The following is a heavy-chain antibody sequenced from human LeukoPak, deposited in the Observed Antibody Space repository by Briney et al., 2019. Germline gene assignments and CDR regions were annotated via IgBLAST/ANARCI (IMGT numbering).Heavy chain of an antibody. V-gene: IGHV1-45*02. CDR2: ITPLNGNT. J-gene: IGHJ3*02. CDR3: AGAGPQAQGVFDI. D-gene: IGHD2-8*01. CDR1: GCTFTYRF. Sequence: ASVKASCKASGCTFTYRFLHWVRQAPGQALEWIGLITPLNGNTNYAQKFQDRVTITRDRSMSTAYMELSSLRYEDTAMYYCAGAGPQAQGVFDIWGEGTMVTVSS.